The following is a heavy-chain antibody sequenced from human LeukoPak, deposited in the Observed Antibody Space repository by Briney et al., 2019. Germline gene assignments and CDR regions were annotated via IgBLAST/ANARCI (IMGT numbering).Heavy chain of an antibody. CDR2: INTDGSST. CDR1: GFTFTSSR. J-gene: IGHJ4*02. CDR3: VRSWGEDY. V-gene: IGHV3-74*01. Sequence: GGSLRLSCAASGFTFTSSRMLWVRPTPGKGLVWVSNINTDGSSTNYADSVKGRFTISRDNAKNTLFLQMNSLRAEDTAIYYCVRSWGEDYWGQGTLVTVSS. D-gene: IGHD3-16*01.